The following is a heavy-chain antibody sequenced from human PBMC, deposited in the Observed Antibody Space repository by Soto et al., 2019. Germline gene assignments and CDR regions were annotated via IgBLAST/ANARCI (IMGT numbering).Heavy chain of an antibody. CDR2: ISSSGSTI. D-gene: IGHD6-19*01. CDR1: GLTFSSYE. J-gene: IGHJ4*02. V-gene: IGHV3-48*03. Sequence: EVQLVESGGGLVQPGGSLRLSCAASGLTFSSYEINWVRQAPGEGREWVLYISSSGSTIYYADSVKGRFTISRDHAKNSLYLQMNSLRAEDTAVYYCERDGGSGWPAHFDCWGQGTLVTVSS. CDR3: ERDGGSGWPAHFDC.